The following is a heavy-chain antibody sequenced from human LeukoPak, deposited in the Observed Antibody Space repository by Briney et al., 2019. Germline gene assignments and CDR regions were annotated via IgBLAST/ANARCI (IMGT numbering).Heavy chain of an antibody. Sequence: AGGSLRLSCAASGFTFSSYSMNWVRQAPGKGLEWVSYISSSSSTIYYADSVKGRFTISRDNAKNSLYLQMNSLRAEDTAVYYCAKDMVSGWYSNWFDPWGQGTLVTVSS. CDR1: GFTFSSYS. D-gene: IGHD6-19*01. CDR3: AKDMVSGWYSNWFDP. J-gene: IGHJ5*02. V-gene: IGHV3-48*01. CDR2: ISSSSSTI.